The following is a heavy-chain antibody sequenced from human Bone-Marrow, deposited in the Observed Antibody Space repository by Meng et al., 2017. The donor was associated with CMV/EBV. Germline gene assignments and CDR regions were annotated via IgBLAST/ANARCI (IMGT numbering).Heavy chain of an antibody. J-gene: IGHJ6*02. CDR3: ARDVVVPITIPTQEYYYYGMDV. D-gene: IGHD2-2*01. V-gene: IGHV3-43D*03. Sequence: GESLKISYAASGFTFDDYAMHWVRQAPGKGLEWVSLISWDGGSAYYADSVKGRFTISRDNSKNSLYLQMNSLRAEDTALYYCARDVVVPITIPTQEYYYYGMDVWGQGTTVTVSS. CDR1: GFTFDDYA. CDR2: ISWDGGSA.